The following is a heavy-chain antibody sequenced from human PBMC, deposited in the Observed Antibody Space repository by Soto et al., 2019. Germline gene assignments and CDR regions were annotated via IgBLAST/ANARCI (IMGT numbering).Heavy chain of an antibody. CDR3: ARVGPPSDY. CDR1: GFTFSTHT. Sequence: PGGSLRLSCAASGFTFSTHTMHWVRQAPGKGLEWLSLMSHDGNIKFYADSVKGRFTISRDNAKNSLYLQMNSLRAEDTAVYYCARVGPPSDYWGQGTLVTVSS. CDR2: MSHDGNIK. V-gene: IGHV3-30-3*01. J-gene: IGHJ4*02.